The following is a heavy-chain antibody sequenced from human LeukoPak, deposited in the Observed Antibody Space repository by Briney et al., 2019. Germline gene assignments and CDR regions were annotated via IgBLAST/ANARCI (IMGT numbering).Heavy chain of an antibody. CDR2: IHPNSGGT. CDR3: ARDRGTPVTTYPDF. Sequence: ASVKVSCKASGYTFTGYYMHWVRQAPGQGLEWMGWIHPNSGGTNYAQKFQGRVTMTRETSISTAYMELSRLRSDDTAVYYCARDRGTPVTTYPDFWGQGTLVTVSS. D-gene: IGHD4-17*01. V-gene: IGHV1-2*02. CDR1: GYTFTGYY. J-gene: IGHJ4*02.